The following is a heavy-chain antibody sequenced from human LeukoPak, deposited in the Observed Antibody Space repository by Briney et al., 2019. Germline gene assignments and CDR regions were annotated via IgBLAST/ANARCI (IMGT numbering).Heavy chain of an antibody. CDR3: ATEIAVAGTGNWFDP. CDR1: GFTVGSNY. J-gene: IGHJ5*02. D-gene: IGHD6-19*01. CDR2: IYSGGST. Sequence: PGGSLRLSXAASGFTVGSNYMSWVRQAPGKGPEWVSVIYSGGSTYYADSVKGRFTISRDNSKNTLYLQMNSLRAEDTAVYYCATEIAVAGTGNWFDPWGQGTLVTVSS. V-gene: IGHV3-53*01.